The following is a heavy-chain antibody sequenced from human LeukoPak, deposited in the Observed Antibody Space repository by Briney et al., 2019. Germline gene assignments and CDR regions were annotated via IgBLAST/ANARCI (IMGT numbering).Heavy chain of an antibody. V-gene: IGHV3-21*01. D-gene: IGHD1-1*01. CDR3: AREGYLAAFDI. J-gene: IGHJ3*02. CDR2: ISSSSSYI. Sequence: PGGSLRLSCGASGFTFSSYSMNWVRQAPGKGLEWVSSISSSSSYIYYADSVRGRFTISRDNAKNSLYLQMNSLRAEDTAVYYCAREGYLAAFDIWGQGTMVTVSS. CDR1: GFTFSSYS.